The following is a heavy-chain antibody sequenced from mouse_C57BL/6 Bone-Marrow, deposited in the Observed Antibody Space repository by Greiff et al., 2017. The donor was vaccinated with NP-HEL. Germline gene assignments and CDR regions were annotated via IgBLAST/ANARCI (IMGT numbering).Heavy chain of an antibody. CDR2: IYPRSGNT. CDR3: ASSYGYEFDY. CDR1: GYTFTSYG. Sequence: LVESGAELARPGASVKLSCKASGYTFTSYGISWVKQRTGQGLEWIGEIYPRSGNTYYNEKFKGKATLTADKSSSTAYMELRSLTSEDSAVYFCASSYGYEFDYWGQGTTLTVSS. D-gene: IGHD2-2*01. J-gene: IGHJ2*01. V-gene: IGHV1-81*01.